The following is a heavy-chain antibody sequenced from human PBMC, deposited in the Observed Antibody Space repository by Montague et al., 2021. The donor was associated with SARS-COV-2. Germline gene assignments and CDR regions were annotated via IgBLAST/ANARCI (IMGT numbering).Heavy chain of an antibody. Sequence: SETLSLTCTVSGGYINNYYWTWIRQPPGKELEWIGYIHYNGTTNYNPSLKSRVTISQDMSRTHFFLSLSSVTAADTAVYYCARDSHSGRFYHWGQGTLVTVSS. J-gene: IGHJ3*01. CDR2: IHYNGTT. CDR1: GGYINNYY. V-gene: IGHV4-59*01. CDR3: ARDSHSGRFYH. D-gene: IGHD2-15*01.